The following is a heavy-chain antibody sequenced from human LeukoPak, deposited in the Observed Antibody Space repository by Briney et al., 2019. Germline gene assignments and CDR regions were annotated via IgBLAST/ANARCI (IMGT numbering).Heavy chain of an antibody. CDR3: ARGENNYGYYYFDY. D-gene: IGHD5-18*01. Sequence: GGSLRLSCAASGFTFSSYSMNWVRHAPEKGLEWVSSISSSSSYIYYADSVKGRFTISRDNAKNSLYLQMNSLRAEDTAVYYCARGENNYGYYYFDYWGQGTLGTVSS. J-gene: IGHJ4*02. V-gene: IGHV3-21*01. CDR1: GFTFSSYS. CDR2: ISSSSSYI.